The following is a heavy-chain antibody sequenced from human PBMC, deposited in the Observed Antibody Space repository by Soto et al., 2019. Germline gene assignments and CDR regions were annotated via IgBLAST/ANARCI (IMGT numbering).Heavy chain of an antibody. D-gene: IGHD3-16*01. Sequence: QVQLVQSGAEVKKPGASVKVSCKASGYTFNFYGITWVRQAPGQGLEWMGWISGFNGNTNYAADLQGRVTMTTHTSTSTAYMELRGLRSDDTAVYYCARTGVSPGHESPDFDSWGQGTLVTVSS. CDR1: GYTFNFYG. CDR3: ARTGVSPGHESPDFDS. V-gene: IGHV1-18*01. CDR2: ISGFNGNT. J-gene: IGHJ4*02.